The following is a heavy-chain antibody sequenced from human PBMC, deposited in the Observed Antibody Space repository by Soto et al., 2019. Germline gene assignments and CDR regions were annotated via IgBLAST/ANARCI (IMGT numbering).Heavy chain of an antibody. D-gene: IGHD3-16*01. J-gene: IGHJ4*02. CDR1: GFTFSSYS. V-gene: IGHV3-21*01. Sequence: EVQLVDAGGGLVKPGGSLRLSCAASGFTFSSYSMNWVRQAPGKGLEWVSSISSSSSYIYYADSVKGRFTISRDNAKNSLYQQINSLRAEDTAVYYCAPGPGGEVPYWGQGTLVTVSS. CDR3: APGPGGEVPY. CDR2: ISSSSSYI.